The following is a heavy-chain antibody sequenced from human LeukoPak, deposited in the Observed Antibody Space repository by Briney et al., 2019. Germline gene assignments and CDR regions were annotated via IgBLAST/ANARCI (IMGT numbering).Heavy chain of an antibody. Sequence: GGSLTLSCAASGFTFSSYEMNWLPQAPGKGLEWVSYISSSGGTIYYADSVKGRFTISRANAKNSLYLQMNSLRAEDTAVYYCARAVLYYYYGMDVWGQGTTVTVSS. J-gene: IGHJ6*02. CDR2: ISSSGGTI. CDR3: ARAVLYYYYGMDV. CDR1: GFTFSSYE. V-gene: IGHV3-48*03.